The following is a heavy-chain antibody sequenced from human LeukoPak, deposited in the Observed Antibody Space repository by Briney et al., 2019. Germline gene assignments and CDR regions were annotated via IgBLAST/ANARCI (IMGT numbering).Heavy chain of an antibody. CDR1: GGTFSSYA. V-gene: IGHV1-69*13. D-gene: IGHD3-22*01. Sequence: GASVKVPCKASGGTFSSYAISWVRQAPGQGLEWMGGIIPIFGTANYAQKFQGRVTITADESTSTAYMELSSLRSEDTAVYYCARDSGIHYDSSGYYYGFDPWGQGTLVTVSS. J-gene: IGHJ5*02. CDR2: IIPIFGTA. CDR3: ARDSGIHYDSSGYYYGFDP.